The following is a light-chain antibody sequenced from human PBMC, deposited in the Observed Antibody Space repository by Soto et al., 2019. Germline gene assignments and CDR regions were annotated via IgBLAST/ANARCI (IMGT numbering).Light chain of an antibody. CDR3: QHYNTYPWT. CDR2: KAS. Sequence: IQMTPAPSILSARVSDRXTIRCRASQSISSWLAWYQQKPGKAPNLLIHKASHLESGVPSRFSGSGSGTEFTLTISSLQPGDFATYYCQHYNTYPWTFGQGTKVDNK. J-gene: IGKJ1*01. CDR1: QSISSW. V-gene: IGKV1-5*03.